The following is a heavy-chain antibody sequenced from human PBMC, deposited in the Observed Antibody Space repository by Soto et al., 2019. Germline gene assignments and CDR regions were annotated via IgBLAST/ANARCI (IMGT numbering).Heavy chain of an antibody. Sequence: ASVKVSCKASGYTFTSYDINWVRQATGQGLEWMGWMNPNSGNTGYAQKFQGRVTMTRNTSISTAYMELSSLRSEDTAVYYCAASIFGVVVPGVWGQGTLVTVSS. CDR1: GYTFTSYD. J-gene: IGHJ4*02. CDR2: MNPNSGNT. D-gene: IGHD3-3*01. V-gene: IGHV1-8*01. CDR3: AASIFGVVVPGV.